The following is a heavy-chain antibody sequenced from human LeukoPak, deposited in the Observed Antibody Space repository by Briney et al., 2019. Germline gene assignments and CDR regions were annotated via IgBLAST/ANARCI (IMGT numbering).Heavy chain of an antibody. V-gene: IGHV4-59*08. CDR1: GGSISSYY. Sequence: PSETLSLTCTVSGGSISSYYWSSIRQPPGKGLEWIGYIYYSGSTNYNPSLKSRVTISVDTSKNQFSLKLSSVTAADTAVYYCARRWLSDAFDIWGQGTMVTVSS. CDR3: ARRWLSDAFDI. CDR2: IYYSGST. J-gene: IGHJ3*02. D-gene: IGHD3-22*01.